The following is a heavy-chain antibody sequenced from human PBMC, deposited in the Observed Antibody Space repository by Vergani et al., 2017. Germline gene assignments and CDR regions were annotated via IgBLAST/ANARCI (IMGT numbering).Heavy chain of an antibody. CDR3: ARYSSSWYLFDY. J-gene: IGHJ4*02. CDR2: ISSSSSYK. Sequence: QVQLVESGGGLVKPGGSLRLSCAASGFTFSDYYMSWIRQAPGKGLECGSYISSSSSYKNSADSVKGRFTISRDNATNSLYLQMNTLRAEDTAVYYCARYSSSWYLFDYWGQGTLVTVSS. V-gene: IGHV3-11*05. D-gene: IGHD6-13*01. CDR1: GFTFSDYY.